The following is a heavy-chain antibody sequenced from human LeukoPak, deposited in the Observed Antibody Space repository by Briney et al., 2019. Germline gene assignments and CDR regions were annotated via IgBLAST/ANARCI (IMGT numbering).Heavy chain of an antibody. J-gene: IGHJ4*02. D-gene: IGHD3-3*01. CDR3: ADLRFLDY. V-gene: IGHV3-30*01. Sequence: GRSLRLSCAASGFTFSSYAMHWVRQAPGKGLEWVAVISYDGSNKYYADSVKGRFTISRDNSKNTLYLQMNSLRAEDTAVYYCADLRFLDYWGQGTLVTVSS. CDR2: ISYDGSNK. CDR1: GFTFSSYA.